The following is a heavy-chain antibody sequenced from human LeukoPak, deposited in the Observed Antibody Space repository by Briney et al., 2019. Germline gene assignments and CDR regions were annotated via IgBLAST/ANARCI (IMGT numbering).Heavy chain of an antibody. V-gene: IGHV4-39*01. J-gene: IGHJ5*02. CDR2: IYYSEST. CDR1: GGSISRSGYY. D-gene: IGHD1-26*01. CDR3: ARHCGGSTCNYFDP. Sequence: PSESLSLTCTVSGGSISRSGYYWGWIRQPPEKGLEWIARIYYSESTSYNSSLKRRVTISVDTSKDLFSLMLSSVTAENTAVYYCARHCGGSTCNYFDPWDQGTVITVTS.